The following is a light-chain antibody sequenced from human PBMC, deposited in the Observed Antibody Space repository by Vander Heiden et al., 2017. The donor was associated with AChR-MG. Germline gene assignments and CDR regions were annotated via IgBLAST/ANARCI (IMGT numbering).Light chain of an antibody. CDR3: TAWDDSLNAPV. J-gene: IGLJ2*01. Sequence: QSVMTQPPSASGTPGQSVTISCSGSSSNIGSNTVNWYQQVPGTDPKLLIYSNDQRPSGVPDRFSGSKSGTSASLAISGLQSEDEADYYCTAWDDSLNAPVFGGGTKLTVL. CDR2: SND. V-gene: IGLV1-44*01. CDR1: SSNIGSNT.